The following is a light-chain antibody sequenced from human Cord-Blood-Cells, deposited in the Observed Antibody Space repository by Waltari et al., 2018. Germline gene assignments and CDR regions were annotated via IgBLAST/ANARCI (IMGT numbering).Light chain of an antibody. Sequence: QSALTQPASVSGSPGQSITLSCTGTSSDVGGYNYVSWYQQHPGKAPKLMIYDVSNRPSGVSNRFSGSKSGNTASLTISGLQAEDDADYYCSSYTSSSTWVFGGGTKLTVL. J-gene: IGLJ3*02. CDR3: SSYTSSSTWV. CDR2: DVS. CDR1: SSDVGGYNY. V-gene: IGLV2-14*03.